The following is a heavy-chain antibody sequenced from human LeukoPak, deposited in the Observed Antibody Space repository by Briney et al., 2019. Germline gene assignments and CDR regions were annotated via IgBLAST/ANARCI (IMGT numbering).Heavy chain of an antibody. V-gene: IGHV3-23*01. D-gene: IGHD6-13*01. CDR1: GFTFSSYA. J-gene: IGHJ5*02. CDR2: ISGSGGST. Sequence: GGSLRLSCAASGFTFSSYAMSWGRQAPGKGLEWVSAISGSGGSTYYADSVKGRFTISRDNSKNTPYLQMNSLRAEDTAVYYCAKTGAIAAAGTGWFDPWGQGTLVTVSS. CDR3: AKTGAIAAAGTGWFDP.